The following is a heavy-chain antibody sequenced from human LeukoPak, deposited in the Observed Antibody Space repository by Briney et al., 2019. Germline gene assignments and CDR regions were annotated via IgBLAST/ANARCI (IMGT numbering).Heavy chain of an antibody. D-gene: IGHD5-12*01. V-gene: IGHV4-4*07. CDR3: AGHRHGYSGYDDS. CDR2: VSSSAGA. J-gene: IGHJ5*01. Sequence: SETLSLTCIVSGGSISGYNCNSVRQTAGKGLEWIGHVSSSAGATYTPSLTTRVTMSVDTSKNHCSLRLNYVTAADTAVYYCAGHRHGYSGYDDSWGQGTLVTVSS. CDR1: GGSISGYN.